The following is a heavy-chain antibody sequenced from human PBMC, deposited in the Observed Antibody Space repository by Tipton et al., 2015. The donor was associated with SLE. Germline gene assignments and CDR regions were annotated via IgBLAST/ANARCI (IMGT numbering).Heavy chain of an antibody. V-gene: IGHV4-59*01. J-gene: IGHJ5*02. D-gene: IGHD2-15*01. CDR3: ARGKSSSLFDP. CDR2: IYYSGTT. CDR1: GGSISSYY. Sequence: TLSLTCTVSGGSISSYYYNWIRQPPGKGLEWIGHIYYSGTTSYNPSLASRVTISIDTSKNQFFLKLTSVTAADTAVYYCARGKSSSLFDPWGQGTLVTVSS.